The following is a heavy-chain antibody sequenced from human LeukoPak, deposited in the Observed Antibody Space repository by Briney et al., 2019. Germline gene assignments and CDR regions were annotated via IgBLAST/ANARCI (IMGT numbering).Heavy chain of an antibody. Sequence: PGGSPRLSCAASGFTFSSCAMSWVRQAPGKGLEWVSAISGSGGSTYYADSVKGRFTISRDNSKNTLYLQMNSLRAEDTAVYYCAKEIYDFWSGYLFDYWGQGTLVTVSS. J-gene: IGHJ4*02. V-gene: IGHV3-23*01. CDR2: ISGSGGST. CDR3: AKEIYDFWSGYLFDY. D-gene: IGHD3-3*01. CDR1: GFTFSSCA.